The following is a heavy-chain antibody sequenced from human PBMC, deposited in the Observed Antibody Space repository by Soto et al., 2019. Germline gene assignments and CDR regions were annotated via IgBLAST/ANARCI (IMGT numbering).Heavy chain of an antibody. CDR1: GGSISGTTYS. V-gene: IGHV4-30-2*01. D-gene: IGHD6-13*01. CDR3: ARGQGAAAGHSNFDY. Sequence: QLQLQESGSGLVKPSQTLSLTCAVSGGSISGTTYSWSWIRQPPGKGLEWIGYIYDSGNTYYNPTLKCQFSISVDRSKNQFSLKLSSVTAADTAVYYCARGQGAAAGHSNFDYWGQGALVTVSS. J-gene: IGHJ4*02. CDR2: IYDSGNT.